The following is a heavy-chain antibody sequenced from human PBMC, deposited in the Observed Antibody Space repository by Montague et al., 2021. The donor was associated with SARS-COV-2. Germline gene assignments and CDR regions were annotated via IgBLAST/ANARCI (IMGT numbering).Heavy chain of an antibody. V-gene: IGHV4-34*01. CDR2: INHGGIA. Sequence: SETLSLTCAVYGGSFSGYFWSWIRQTPGRGLEWIGEINHGGIADYNPSLKSRVTLSVDTSKAQFSLILTSVTAADTAVYYCARERGRGVDYFDPWGQGTLVTVSS. CDR3: ARERGRGVDYFDP. D-gene: IGHD4-11*01. J-gene: IGHJ5*02. CDR1: GGSFSGYF.